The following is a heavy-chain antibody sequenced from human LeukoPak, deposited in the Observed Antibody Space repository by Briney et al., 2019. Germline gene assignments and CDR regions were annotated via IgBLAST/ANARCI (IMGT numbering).Heavy chain of an antibody. D-gene: IGHD5-18*01. CDR2: IKHDGADK. Sequence: GGSLRLSCVASGFTFSIYWMSWVRQAPGKGLEWVANIKHDGADKYFVDSVKGRFTISRDNVKNSLFLQMNSLRAEDTAMYYCARRYSYGYFDCWGQGTLVTVSS. CDR3: ARRYSYGYFDC. CDR1: GFTFSIYW. J-gene: IGHJ4*02. V-gene: IGHV3-7*01.